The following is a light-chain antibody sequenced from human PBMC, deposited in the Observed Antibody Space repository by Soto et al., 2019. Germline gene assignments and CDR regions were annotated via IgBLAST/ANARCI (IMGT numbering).Light chain of an antibody. Sequence: EIALTQSPGTLSLSPGERATLSCRASQSVSSSYLAWYQQKPGQAPRLLIYGASTRATGIPARFSGSGSGTEFTLTISSLQSEDFAVYYCQHYNNWPPWTFGQGTKVDIK. CDR2: GAS. CDR3: QHYNNWPPWT. J-gene: IGKJ1*01. V-gene: IGKV3-15*01. CDR1: QSVSSSY.